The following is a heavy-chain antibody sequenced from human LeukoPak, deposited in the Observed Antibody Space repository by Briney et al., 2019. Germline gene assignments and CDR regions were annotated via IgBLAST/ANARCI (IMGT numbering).Heavy chain of an antibody. J-gene: IGHJ3*02. V-gene: IGHV4-59*01. CDR2: IYYSGST. CDR3: ARDPTVGSFGI. Sequence: SETLSLTCTVSGGSISNFYWTWIRQPPGKGLEWIGYIYYSGSTNYNPSLKSRVTISVDTSKNQFSLKLSSVTAADTAVYYCARDPTVGSFGIWGQGTMVTVSS. CDR1: GGSISNFY. D-gene: IGHD4-23*01.